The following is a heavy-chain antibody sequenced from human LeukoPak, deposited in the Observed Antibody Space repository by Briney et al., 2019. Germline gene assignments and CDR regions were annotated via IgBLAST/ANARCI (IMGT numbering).Heavy chain of an antibody. CDR1: GGSISSYY. D-gene: IGHD2-2*03. CDR2: IYYSGST. J-gene: IGHJ6*02. CDR3: ARNQGWIYHHQYGMEV. V-gene: IGHV4-59*01. Sequence: MSSETLSLTCNVSGGSISSYYWSWIRQPPGKGLEWIGYIYYSGSTNYNPSLKSRVTISVDTSKNQFSLKLSSVTAADTAVYYCARNQGWIYHHQYGMEVLGQGTTVTVSS.